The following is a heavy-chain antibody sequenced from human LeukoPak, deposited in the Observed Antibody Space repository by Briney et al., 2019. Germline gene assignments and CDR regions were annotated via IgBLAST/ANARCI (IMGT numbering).Heavy chain of an antibody. V-gene: IGHV3-23*01. CDR2: ISGSGDNT. D-gene: IGHD3-3*01. Sequence: PGVSLRLSCAASGFTFSTYAMDWVRQAPGQGLEWVSGISGSGDNTYYADSVKGRFTISRDNSKNTLYLQMNSLRAEDTAVYYCAKEGPYYDFWSGYYQEPAEGNWFDPWGQGTLVTVSS. CDR1: GFTFSTYA. CDR3: AKEGPYYDFWSGYYQEPAEGNWFDP. J-gene: IGHJ5*02.